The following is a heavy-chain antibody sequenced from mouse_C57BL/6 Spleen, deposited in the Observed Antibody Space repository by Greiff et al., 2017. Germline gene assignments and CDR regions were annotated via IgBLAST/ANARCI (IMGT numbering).Heavy chain of an antibody. Sequence: QVQLQQPGAELVKPGASVKLSCKASGYTFTSYWMHWVKQRPGQGLEWIGMIHPNSGSTNYNEKFKSKATLTVDKSSSTAYMQLSSLTSEDSAVYYGARSSVYYGNYYAMDYWGQGASVTVSS. V-gene: IGHV1-64*01. CDR2: IHPNSGST. CDR1: GYTFTSYW. D-gene: IGHD2-1*01. J-gene: IGHJ4*01. CDR3: ARSSVYYGNYYAMDY.